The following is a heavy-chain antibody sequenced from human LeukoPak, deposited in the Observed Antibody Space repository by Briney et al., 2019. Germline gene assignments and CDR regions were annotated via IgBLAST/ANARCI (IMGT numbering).Heavy chain of an antibody. D-gene: IGHD3-16*02. J-gene: IGHJ3*02. CDR1: GGTFSSYA. CDR3: ARVRYDYVWGSYRYSAFDI. V-gene: IGHV1-8*03. Sequence: ASVKVSCKASGGTFSSYAISWVRQAPGQGLEWMGWMNPNSGNTGYAQKFQGRVAITRNTSISTAYMELSSLRSEDTAVYYCARVRYDYVWGSYRYSAFDIWGQGTMVTVSS. CDR2: MNPNSGNT.